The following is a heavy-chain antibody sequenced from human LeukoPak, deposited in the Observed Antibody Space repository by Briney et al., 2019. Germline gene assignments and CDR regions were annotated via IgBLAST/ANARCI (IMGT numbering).Heavy chain of an antibody. D-gene: IGHD3-3*01. Sequence: PGGSLRLSCAASGFTFSSYAMSWVRHAPGKGLEWVSAISGSGGSTYYADSVKGRFTISRDNSKNTLYLQMNSLRAEDTAVYYCAKVGDFWSGSRWFDPWGQGTLVTVSS. V-gene: IGHV3-23*01. CDR1: GFTFSSYA. J-gene: IGHJ5*02. CDR3: AKVGDFWSGSRWFDP. CDR2: ISGSGGST.